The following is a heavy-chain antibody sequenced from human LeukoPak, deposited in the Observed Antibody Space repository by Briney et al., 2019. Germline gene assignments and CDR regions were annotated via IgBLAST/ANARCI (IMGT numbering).Heavy chain of an antibody. J-gene: IGHJ4*02. Sequence: ASVKVSCKASGYTFTGYYMHWVRQAPGQGLEWMGWINPNSGGTNYAQKFQGRVTMTRDTSISTAYMELSRLRSDDTAVYYCARVPSLFVGDYVRGDYWGQGTLVTVSS. CDR2: INPNSGGT. V-gene: IGHV1-2*02. CDR1: GYTFTGYY. CDR3: ARVPSLFVGDYVRGDY. D-gene: IGHD4-17*01.